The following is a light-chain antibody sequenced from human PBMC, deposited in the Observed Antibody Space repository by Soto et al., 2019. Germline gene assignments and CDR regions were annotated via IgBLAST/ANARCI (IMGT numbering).Light chain of an antibody. J-gene: IGKJ4*01. Sequence: DIQMTQSPSSLSAYVGDRVTISCRASQSISSYLNWYQQKPGKAPKLLIYAASSLQGGLPSRFSGSGSETDFTLTISSLQPEDFATYYCQQSYNTPLTFGGGTKVEIK. CDR2: AAS. CDR1: QSISSY. CDR3: QQSYNTPLT. V-gene: IGKV1-39*01.